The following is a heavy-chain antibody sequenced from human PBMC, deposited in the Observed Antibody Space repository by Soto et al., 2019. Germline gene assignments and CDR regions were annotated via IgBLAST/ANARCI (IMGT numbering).Heavy chain of an antibody. V-gene: IGHV3-21*06. CDR2: ISTNINYI. D-gene: IGHD3-22*01. Sequence: GGSLRLSCAPSGFTLTTYSMNWVRQAPGKGLQWVSSISTNINYIYYADSVKGRFTISRDNAKNFLYRQMNSLRAEDTSVYYCARLPGDYYDRSGFFEYRVQGARVTV. CDR1: GFTLTTYS. J-gene: IGHJ4*02. CDR3: ARLPGDYYDRSGFFEY.